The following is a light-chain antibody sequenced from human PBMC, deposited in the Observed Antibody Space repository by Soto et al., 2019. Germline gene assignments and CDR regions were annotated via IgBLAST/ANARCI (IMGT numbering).Light chain of an antibody. V-gene: IGKV4-1*01. Sequence: DIVMTQSPDSLAVSLGERATINCKSSQSVLYSSNQKNYLAWYQQKPGQPPKLLISWASTRESGVPDWFSGGGSGTDFTLTISSLQAEDVAVYYCQQYYGTPLTFGGGTKVEIK. CDR1: QSVLYSSNQKNY. CDR2: WAS. J-gene: IGKJ4*01. CDR3: QQYYGTPLT.